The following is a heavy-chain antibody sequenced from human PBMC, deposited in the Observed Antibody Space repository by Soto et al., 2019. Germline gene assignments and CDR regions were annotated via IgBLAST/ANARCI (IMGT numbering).Heavy chain of an antibody. J-gene: IGHJ5*02. D-gene: IGHD6-13*01. CDR1: GFSLSTSGVG. CDR3: AHSYSSSWYDWFDP. V-gene: IGHV2-5*02. Sequence: QITLKESGPTLVKPTQTLTLTCTFSGFSLSTSGVGVGWIRQPPGKALEWLALIYWDDDKRNSPSLKSRLTITNDTTKNQVVLTMTNMDPVDTATYYCAHSYSSSWYDWFDPLGQGTMVTVSS. CDR2: IYWDDDK.